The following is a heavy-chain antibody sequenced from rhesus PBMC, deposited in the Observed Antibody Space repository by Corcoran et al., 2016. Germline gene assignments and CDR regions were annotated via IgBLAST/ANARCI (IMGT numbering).Heavy chain of an antibody. CDR2: IEVGMGRT. CDR3: ARGGTYCSSNYCSSFDY. Sequence: QVQLQESGPGVMKPSETLSLTCAVSGGSISGYYLWSWIRQPPGKGLEWIGYIEVGMGRTTYNPALKNRVTISKDTSKNQFSLKLSSVTAADTAVYYCARGGTYCSSNYCSSFDYWGQGVLVTVSS. J-gene: IGHJ4*01. V-gene: IGHV4S7*01. D-gene: IGHD2-15*01. CDR1: GGSISGYYL.